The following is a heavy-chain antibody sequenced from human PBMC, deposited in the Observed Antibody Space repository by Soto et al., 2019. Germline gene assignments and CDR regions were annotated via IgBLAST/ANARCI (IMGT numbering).Heavy chain of an antibody. D-gene: IGHD2-21*02. V-gene: IGHV3-21*01. CDR1: GFTFSSYS. CDR2: TSRSGSFI. CDR3: ARDLPRGGDTRYYGMDV. Sequence: GGSLRLSCAASGFTFSSYSMNWVRQAPGKGLEWVSSTSRSGSFIYYYADAVKGRFTTSRDNAKNSLYLQMNSLRAEDTAVYYCARDLPRGGDTRYYGMDVWGQGTTVTVSS. J-gene: IGHJ6*02.